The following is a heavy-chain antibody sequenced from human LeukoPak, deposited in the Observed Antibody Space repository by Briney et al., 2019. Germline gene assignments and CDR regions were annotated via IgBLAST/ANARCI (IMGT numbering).Heavy chain of an antibody. J-gene: IGHJ5*02. Sequence: WASVKVSCKASGYTFTGYYTHWVRQAPGQGLEWMGWINPNSGGTNYAQKFQGRVTMTRDTSISTAYMELSRLRTDDTAVYYCARGSSSWYRGNWFDPWGQGTLVTVSS. CDR1: GYTFTGYY. D-gene: IGHD6-13*01. V-gene: IGHV1-2*02. CDR2: INPNSGGT. CDR3: ARGSSSWYRGNWFDP.